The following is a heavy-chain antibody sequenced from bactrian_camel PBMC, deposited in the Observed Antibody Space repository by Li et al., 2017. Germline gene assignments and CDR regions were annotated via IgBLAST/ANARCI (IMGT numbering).Heavy chain of an antibody. J-gene: IGHJ4*01. V-gene: IGHV3S1*01. Sequence: HVQLVESGGGLVQPGGSLRLSCAASGFTFSSYWMYWVRQAPGKEREGIAFITSEGVLSVADSLKGRFTISKDNAKNTLDLQMNSLKTEDTALYYCATQIGLGQGTQVTVS. CDR2: FITSEGVL. CDR1: GFTFSSYW.